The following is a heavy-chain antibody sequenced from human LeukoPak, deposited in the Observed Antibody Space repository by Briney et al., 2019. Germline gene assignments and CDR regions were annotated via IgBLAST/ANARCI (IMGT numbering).Heavy chain of an antibody. D-gene: IGHD5-24*01. CDR3: VREGHFRRDGYKRGFGEKLDYFDY. V-gene: IGHV1-8*03. J-gene: IGHJ4*02. Sequence: GASVKVSCKASGYTFTSYDINWVRQATGQGLEWMGWMNPNSGNTGYAQKFQGRVTITRNTSISTAYMELSSLRSEDTAVYYCVREGHFRRDGYKRGFGEKLDYFDYWGQGTLVTVSS. CDR1: GYTFTSYD. CDR2: MNPNSGNT.